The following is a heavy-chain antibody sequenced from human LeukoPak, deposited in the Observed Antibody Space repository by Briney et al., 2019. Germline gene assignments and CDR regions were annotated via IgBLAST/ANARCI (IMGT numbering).Heavy chain of an antibody. J-gene: IGHJ4*02. CDR1: GFTFSSYA. Sequence: GGSLRLSCAASGFTFSSYAMSWVRQAPGKGLEWVSAISGSGGSTYYADSVKGRFTISRDNSKNTLYLQMNSLRAEDTAVYYCAKTYYYDSSGWSPPKCYFDYWGQGTLVTVSS. V-gene: IGHV3-23*01. CDR3: AKTYYYDSSGWSPPKCYFDY. CDR2: ISGSGGST. D-gene: IGHD3-22*01.